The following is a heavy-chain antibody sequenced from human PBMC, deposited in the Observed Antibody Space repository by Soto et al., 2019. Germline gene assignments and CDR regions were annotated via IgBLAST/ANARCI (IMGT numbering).Heavy chain of an antibody. V-gene: IGHV3-23*01. CDR3: ARPNLYCSSTSCYDY. CDR1: GFTFSSYA. CDR2: ISGSGGST. Sequence: GGSVRLSCAASGFTFSSYAMSWVRQAPGKGLEWVSAISGSGGSTYYADSVKGRFAISRDNSKNTLYLQMKSLRAEDTALYYCARPNLYCSSTSCYDYWGQGTLVTVSS. J-gene: IGHJ4*02. D-gene: IGHD2-2*01.